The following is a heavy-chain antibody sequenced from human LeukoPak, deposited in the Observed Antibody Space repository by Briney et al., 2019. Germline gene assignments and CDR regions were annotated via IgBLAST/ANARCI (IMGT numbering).Heavy chain of an antibody. CDR3: ARGADIVVVVAAPSY. V-gene: IGHV3-30*04. CDR1: GFTFSSYT. CDR2: ISYDGSNK. J-gene: IGHJ4*02. Sequence: GRSLRLSCAASGFTFSSYTMHWVRQAPGKGLGWVAVISYDGSNKYYADSVKGRFTISRDNSKNTLYLQMNSLRAEDTAVYYCARGADIVVVVAAPSYWGQGTLVAVSS. D-gene: IGHD2-15*01.